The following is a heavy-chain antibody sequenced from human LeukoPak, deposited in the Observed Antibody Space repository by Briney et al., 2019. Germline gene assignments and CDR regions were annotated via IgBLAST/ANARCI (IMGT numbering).Heavy chain of an antibody. CDR1: GGSISSGDYV. CDR3: ARDNSSGGILHH. Sequence: TLSLTCTVSGGSISSGDYVGSWIRQHPGKVREWIGYIYYSGSTYYNPSLKSRVTISVATSKNQFSLKLSSVTAEDTAVYYCARDNSSGGILHHWGKGTLVTVS. V-gene: IGHV4-31*03. J-gene: IGHJ5*02. CDR2: IYYSGST. D-gene: IGHD6-19*01.